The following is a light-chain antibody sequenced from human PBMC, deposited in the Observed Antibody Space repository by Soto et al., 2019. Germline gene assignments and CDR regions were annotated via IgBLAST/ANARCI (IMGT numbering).Light chain of an antibody. V-gene: IGLV2-14*01. Sequence: QSVLTQPASVSGSPGQSITISCTGTSSDISDDNYVSWSQQHPGKAPKLMIYAVSNRTSGVSNRFSGSKSGNTASLTISGLQAEDEADYYCSSYTSSNPWVFGGGTKLTVL. CDR1: SSDISDDNY. CDR3: SSYTSSNPWV. J-gene: IGLJ3*02. CDR2: AVS.